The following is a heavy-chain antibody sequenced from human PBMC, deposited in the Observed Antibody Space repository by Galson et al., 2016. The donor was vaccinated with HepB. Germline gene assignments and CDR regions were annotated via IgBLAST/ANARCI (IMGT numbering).Heavy chain of an antibody. Sequence: SVKVSCKASGYTFSLYAMNWVRQAPGQGFEWMGWVNTKTGNPTYAQDFTGRFVFSLDTSVSTAYLEISSLRPEDTAVYFCARTGRDLDGFYFFDSWGQGTLVTVSS. V-gene: IGHV7-4-1*02. J-gene: IGHJ4*02. CDR3: ARTGRDLDGFYFFDS. D-gene: IGHD3-9*01. CDR1: GYTFSLYA. CDR2: VNTKTGNP.